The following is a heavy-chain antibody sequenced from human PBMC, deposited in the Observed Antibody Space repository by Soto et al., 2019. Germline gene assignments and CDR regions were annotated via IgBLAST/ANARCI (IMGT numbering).Heavy chain of an antibody. CDR1: AGSISRSNYY. Sequence: QLQLQESGPGLVKPSETLSLTCTVSAGSISRSNYYWGWILQPPGKGLEWIGSMYSSGNTYYNPSLQSRVTISVDTSKNQFSLKLTSVTAANTAVYYCARQPYDSSGYYYGAWGQGTLVTVSS. J-gene: IGHJ5*02. V-gene: IGHV4-39*01. D-gene: IGHD3-22*01. CDR3: ARQPYDSSGYYYGA. CDR2: MYSSGNT.